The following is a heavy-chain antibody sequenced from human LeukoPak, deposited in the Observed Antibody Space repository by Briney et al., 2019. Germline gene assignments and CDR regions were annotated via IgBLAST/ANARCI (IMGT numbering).Heavy chain of an antibody. D-gene: IGHD3-22*01. CDR1: GYTFTSYY. Sequence: ASVKVSCKASGYTFTSYYMHWVRQAPGQGLEWMGIINPSGGSTSYAQKFRGRVTMTRDTSTSTVYMELSSLRSEDTAVYYCARDGPAHYYDSSGYFDYWGQGTLVTVSS. J-gene: IGHJ4*02. CDR3: ARDGPAHYYDSSGYFDY. CDR2: INPSGGST. V-gene: IGHV1-46*01.